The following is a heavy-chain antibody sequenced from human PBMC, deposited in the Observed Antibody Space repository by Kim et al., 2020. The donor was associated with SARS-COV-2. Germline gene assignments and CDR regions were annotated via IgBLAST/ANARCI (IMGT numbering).Heavy chain of an antibody. CDR2: VLYTGTT. CDR1: GDSISSSDYF. CDR3: ARDARLASSGNYGADWFDL. V-gene: IGHV4-39*07. J-gene: IGHJ5*02. D-gene: IGHD4-17*01. Sequence: SETLSLTCTVSGDSISSSDYFWGWIRQPPGRGLEYIGSVLYTGTTYYSPSLRSRVTINVDTSKNQLSLKVTSVTAADTAVYFCARDARLASSGNYGADWFDLWGQGTLVTVSS.